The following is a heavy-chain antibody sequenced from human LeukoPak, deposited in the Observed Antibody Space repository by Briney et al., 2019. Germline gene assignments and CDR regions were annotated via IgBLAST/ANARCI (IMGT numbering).Heavy chain of an antibody. CDR3: ARGPSSANFLHFDY. V-gene: IGHV3-48*03. D-gene: IGHD2-2*01. J-gene: IGHJ4*02. CDR1: GFTLSNYE. Sequence: GGSLRLSCAASGFTLSNYEVNWVRQAPGKGLEWVSYISSSGTTIYYADSVKGRFTISRDNAKNSLYLQMNSLRAEDTAVYYCARGPSSANFLHFDYWGQGTLVTVS. CDR2: ISSSGTTI.